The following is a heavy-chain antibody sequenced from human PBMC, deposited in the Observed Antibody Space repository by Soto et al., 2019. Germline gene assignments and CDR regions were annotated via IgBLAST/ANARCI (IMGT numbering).Heavy chain of an antibody. V-gene: IGHV4-39*01. CDR2: IYYSGST. Sequence: QLQLQESGPGLVKPSETLSLTCTVSGGSISSSSYYWGWIRQPPGKGLEWIGSIYYSGSTYYNPSLKSRVTISVDTSKNQFSLKLSSVTAADTAGYYCARHSGESHYFDYWGQGTLVTVSS. CDR1: GGSISSSSYY. CDR3: ARHSGESHYFDY. J-gene: IGHJ4*02. D-gene: IGHD3-10*01.